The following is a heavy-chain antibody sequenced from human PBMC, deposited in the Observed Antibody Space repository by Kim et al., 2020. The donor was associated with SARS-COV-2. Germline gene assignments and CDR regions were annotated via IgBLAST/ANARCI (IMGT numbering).Heavy chain of an antibody. V-gene: IGHV4-30-2*01. CDR3: ASLDSSSSDWYFDL. J-gene: IGHJ2*01. Sequence: NPSRKSRVNISVDRSKNQFSMKLSSVTAADTAVYYCASLDSSSSDWYFDLWGRGTLVTVSS. D-gene: IGHD6-6*01.